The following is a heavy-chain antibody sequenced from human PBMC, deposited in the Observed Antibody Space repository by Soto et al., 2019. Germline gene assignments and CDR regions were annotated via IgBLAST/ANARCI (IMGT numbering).Heavy chain of an antibody. CDR3: ASHYGDYYYYYMDV. CDR2: IYYSGST. D-gene: IGHD4-17*01. V-gene: IGHV4-39*01. CDR1: GGSISSSSYY. J-gene: IGHJ6*03. Sequence: QLQLQESGPGLVKPSETLSLTCTVSGGSISSSSYYWGWIRQPPGKGLEWIGSIYYSGSTYYNPSLKSRVTISVDTSKNQFSLKLSSVTAADTAVYYCASHYGDYYYYYMDVWGKGTTVTVSS.